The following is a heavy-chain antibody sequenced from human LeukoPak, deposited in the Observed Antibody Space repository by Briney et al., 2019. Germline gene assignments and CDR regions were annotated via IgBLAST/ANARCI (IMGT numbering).Heavy chain of an antibody. CDR2: INHSGST. CDR1: GGSFSGYH. CDR3: ARDRDGANSNWFDP. V-gene: IGHV4-34*01. D-gene: IGHD4-23*01. J-gene: IGHJ5*02. Sequence: PSETLSLTCAVYGGSFSGYHWSWIRQPPGKGLEWIGEINHSGSTNYNPSLKSRVAISVDTSKNQFSLKLSSVTAADTAMYYCARDRDGANSNWFDPWGQGTLVTVSS.